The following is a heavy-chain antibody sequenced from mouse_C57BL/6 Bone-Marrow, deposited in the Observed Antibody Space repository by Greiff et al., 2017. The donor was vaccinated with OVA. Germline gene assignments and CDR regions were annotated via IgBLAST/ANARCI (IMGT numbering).Heavy chain of an antibody. CDR2: ISDGGSYT. D-gene: IGHD2-5*01. CDR1: GFTFSSYA. CDR3: ARAYYSNLYAMDY. Sequence: EVMLVESGGGLVKPGGSLKLSCAASGFTFSSYAMSWVRQTPEKRLEWVATISDGGSYTYYPDNVKGRFTISRDNAKNNLYLQMSHLKSEDTAMYYCARAYYSNLYAMDYWGQGTSVTVSS. J-gene: IGHJ4*01. V-gene: IGHV5-4*03.